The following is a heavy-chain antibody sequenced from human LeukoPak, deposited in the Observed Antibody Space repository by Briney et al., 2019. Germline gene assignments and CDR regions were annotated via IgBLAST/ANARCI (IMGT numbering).Heavy chain of an antibody. CDR2: IYTSGST. CDR3: ARRRVSSSTWYSTYYYYFYMDV. CDR1: GGSISSGSYY. J-gene: IGHJ6*03. D-gene: IGHD1-1*01. V-gene: IGHV4-61*02. Sequence: SQTLSLTCTVSGGSISSGSYYWSWIRQPAGKGLEWIGRIYTSGSTNYNPSLKSRVTISVDTSKNQFSLKLSSVTAADTAVYFCARRRVSSSTWYSTYYYYFYMDVWGKGTTVTVSS.